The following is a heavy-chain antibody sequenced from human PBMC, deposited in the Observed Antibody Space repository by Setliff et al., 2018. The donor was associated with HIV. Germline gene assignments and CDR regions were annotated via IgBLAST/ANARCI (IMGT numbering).Heavy chain of an antibody. CDR3: AWRRIQLWFGFDY. D-gene: IGHD5-18*01. Sequence: SETLSLTCAVYGGSFSGYYWSWIRQPPGKGLEWLGEINHSGSTNYNPSLKSRVTISVDTSKNQFSLKLSSVTAADTAVYYCAWRRIQLWFGFDYWGQGTLVTVSS. CDR2: INHSGST. J-gene: IGHJ4*02. CDR1: GGSFSGYY. V-gene: IGHV4-34*01.